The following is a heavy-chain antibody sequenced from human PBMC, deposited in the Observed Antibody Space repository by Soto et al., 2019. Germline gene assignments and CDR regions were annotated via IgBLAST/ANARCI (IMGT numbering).Heavy chain of an antibody. J-gene: IGHJ4*02. CDR2: IRSKAYGGTT. D-gene: IGHD1-1*01. CDR3: STWYNNSFPMVH. Sequence: GGSLRLSCTASGFTFGDYAMSWSRQAPGKGLEWVGFIRSKAYGGTTEFAASVKRRFTISRDDSKSIAYLQMSSLETEDTAVYYCSTWYNNSFPMVHWGQGTLVTVSS. V-gene: IGHV3-49*03. CDR1: GFTFGDYA.